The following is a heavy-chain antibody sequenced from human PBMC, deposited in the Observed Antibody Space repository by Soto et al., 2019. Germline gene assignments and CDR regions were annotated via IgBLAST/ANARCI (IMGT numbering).Heavy chain of an antibody. CDR2: ISAYNGNT. V-gene: IGHV1-18*01. CDR1: GYTFTSYG. CDR3: ARDGIQLWLRGAFDI. D-gene: IGHD5-18*01. J-gene: IGHJ3*02. Sequence: QVQLVQSGAEVKKPGASVKVSCKASGYTFTSYGISWVRQAPGQGLEWMGWISAYNGNTNYAQKLQGRVTMXXDXSXXTAYMELRSLRSDDTAVYYCARDGIQLWLRGAFDIWGQGTMVTVSS.